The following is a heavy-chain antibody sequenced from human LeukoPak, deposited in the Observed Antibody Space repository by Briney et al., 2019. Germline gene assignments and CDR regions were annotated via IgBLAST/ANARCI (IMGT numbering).Heavy chain of an antibody. V-gene: IGHV3-21*01. Sequence: GGSLRLSCAASGFTFSSYSMNWVRQAPGKGLEWVSSISSSSSYIYYADSVKGRFTISRDNAKNSLYPQMNSLRAEDTAVYYCARDQASGSYFYWGQGTLVTVSS. CDR2: ISSSSSYI. CDR1: GFTFSSYS. CDR3: ARDQASGSYFY. D-gene: IGHD1-26*01. J-gene: IGHJ4*02.